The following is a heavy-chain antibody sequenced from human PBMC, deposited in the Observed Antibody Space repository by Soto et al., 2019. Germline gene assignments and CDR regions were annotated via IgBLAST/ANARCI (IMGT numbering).Heavy chain of an antibody. CDR3: ARTLDDYSDCSRPNGAFDI. V-gene: IGHV1-18*01. Sequence: QVQLVQSGAEVKKPGASVKVSCKASGYTFTSYGISWVRQAPGQGLEWMGWISAYNGNTNYAQKVQGRVTMTTETSTSTAYMELRSLRSDHTAVYYCARTLDDYSDCSRPNGAFDIWGQGTMVTVSS. CDR1: GYTFTSYG. CDR2: ISAYNGNT. D-gene: IGHD4-17*01. J-gene: IGHJ3*02.